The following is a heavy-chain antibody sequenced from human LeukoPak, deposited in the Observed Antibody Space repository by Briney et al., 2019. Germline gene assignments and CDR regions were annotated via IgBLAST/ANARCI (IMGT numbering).Heavy chain of an antibody. CDR2: IIPILGIA. CDR1: GGTFSSYA. D-gene: IGHD3-10*01. CDR3: ASAIWFGELIRDY. Sequence: SVKVSCKASGGTFSSYAISWVRQAPGQGLEWMGRIIPILGIANYAEKFQGRVTITADKSTSTAYMELSSLRSEDTAVYYCASAIWFGELIRDYWGQGTLVTVSS. V-gene: IGHV1-69*04. J-gene: IGHJ4*02.